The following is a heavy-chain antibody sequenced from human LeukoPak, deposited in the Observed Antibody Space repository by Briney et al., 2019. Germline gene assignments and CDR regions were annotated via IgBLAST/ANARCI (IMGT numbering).Heavy chain of an antibody. J-gene: IGHJ5*02. V-gene: IGHV4-30-4*08. Sequence: SETLSLTCTVSGGSISSGDYYWSWIRQPPGKGLEWIGYIYYSGSTYYNPSLKSRVTISVDTSKNQFSLKLSAVTAADTAVYYRATEPSIAAPVHCLHPWGQGTLVTVSS. CDR3: ATEPSIAAPVHCLHP. CDR2: IYYSGST. CDR1: GGSISSGDYY. D-gene: IGHD6-6*01.